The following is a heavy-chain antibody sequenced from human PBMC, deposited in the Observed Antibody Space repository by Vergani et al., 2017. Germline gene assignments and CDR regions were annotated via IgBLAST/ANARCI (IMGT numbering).Heavy chain of an antibody. CDR2: ISSDGKSR. Sequence: EVQLLESGGGLVQPGGSIRLSCFGSGFTFSTFNMHWVRQVPGKGLEYISGISSDGKSRNYANSVKGRFIVTRDNSKNSLHLQMGNLRVEDTGIYYCSKDEQYTATWERCYFHVLDVWGQGTTVSVSS. D-gene: IGHD1-26*01. CDR3: SKDEQYTATWERCYFHVLDV. J-gene: IGHJ6*02. CDR1: GFTFSTFN. V-gene: IGHV3-64*01.